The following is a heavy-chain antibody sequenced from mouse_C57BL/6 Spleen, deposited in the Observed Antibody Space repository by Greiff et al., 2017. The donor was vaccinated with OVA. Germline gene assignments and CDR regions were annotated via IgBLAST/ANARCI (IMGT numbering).Heavy chain of an antibody. J-gene: IGHJ1*03. Sequence: QVQLQQSGAELAKPGASVKLSCKASGSTFTSYWMHWVKQRPGQGLEWIGYINPSSGYTKYNQQFKEKATFTADKSSSTAYMQLSSLTYEDSAVYCCANYYGSSPGWYFDVWGTGTTVTVSS. V-gene: IGHV1-7*01. CDR1: GSTFTSYW. D-gene: IGHD1-1*01. CDR3: ANYYGSSPGWYFDV. CDR2: INPSSGYT.